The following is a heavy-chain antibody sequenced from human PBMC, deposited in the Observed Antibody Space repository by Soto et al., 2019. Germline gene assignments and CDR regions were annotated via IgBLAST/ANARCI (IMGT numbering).Heavy chain of an antibody. J-gene: IGHJ3*02. D-gene: IGHD3-9*01. V-gene: IGHV4-4*02. CDR1: GPLISRNNW. Sequence: SETLSVTCAVSGPLISRNNWWAWLRRSAGKGMEWIGESHHSETTNYNPSLNSRVSISVDKSKNQFSLKLNSVTAADTAVYYCARALILTGYYIHDAFNIWGQGTMVT. CDR2: SHHSETT. CDR3: ARALILTGYYIHDAFNI.